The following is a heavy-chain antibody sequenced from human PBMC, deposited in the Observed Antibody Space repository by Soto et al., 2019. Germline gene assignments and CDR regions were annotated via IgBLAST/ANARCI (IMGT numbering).Heavy chain of an antibody. CDR3: ARDTKLGYCNDGTCGGFDY. D-gene: IGHD2-15*01. V-gene: IGHV3-33*01. J-gene: IGHJ4*02. CDR1: GFIFSAYG. Sequence: QVQLVESGGGVVQPGRSLRLSCVASGFIFSAYGMHWVRQAPGKGLEWVAVIWYDGNNKFYGDSVKGRFTISRDISKNTVYLEMNSLRADDTALYYCARDTKLGYCNDGTCGGFDYWGQGALVTVSS. CDR2: IWYDGNNK.